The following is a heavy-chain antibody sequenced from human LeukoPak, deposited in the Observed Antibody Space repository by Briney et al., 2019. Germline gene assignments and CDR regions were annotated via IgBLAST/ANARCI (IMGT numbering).Heavy chain of an antibody. J-gene: IGHJ4*02. CDR1: GGSISSGGYS. CDR3: ARGLSGYTVSFDY. CDR2: VSHGGST. Sequence: PSQTLSLTCTVSGGSISSGGYSWSWIRQPPGKGLEWIGEVSHGGSTNYNPSLKSRVAISVDTSKNHFSLKLSSVTAADTAVYYCARGLSGYTVSFDYWGQGTLVTVSS. V-gene: IGHV4-30-2*01. D-gene: IGHD3-22*01.